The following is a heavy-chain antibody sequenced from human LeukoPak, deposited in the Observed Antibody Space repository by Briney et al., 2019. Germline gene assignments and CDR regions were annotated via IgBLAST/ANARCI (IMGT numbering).Heavy chain of an antibody. D-gene: IGHD5-18*01. CDR2: TNGYGSST. CDR1: GFTFVSYW. J-gene: IGHJ4*02. V-gene: IGHV3-74*01. CDR3: ARDAPGNTALDY. Sequence: GGSLRLSCAASGFTFVSYWLHWVRQAPGRELLWVSRTNGYGSSTDFADSVKGRFTISRDNAKNTLYLQVNSLRAEDAAVYYCARDAPGNTALDYWGQGTLVTVSS.